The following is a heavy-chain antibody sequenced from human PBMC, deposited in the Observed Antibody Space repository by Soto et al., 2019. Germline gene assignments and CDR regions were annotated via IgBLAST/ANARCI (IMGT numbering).Heavy chain of an antibody. CDR2: IWYDGSNK. J-gene: IGHJ4*02. Sequence: VAVIWYDGSNKYYADSVRGRFTISRDNFKNTLYLQMNSLRAEDTAVYYCARGLNGGVIPIDFWGQGTLVTVSS. V-gene: IGHV3-33*01. D-gene: IGHD3-16*02. CDR3: ARGLNGGVIPIDF.